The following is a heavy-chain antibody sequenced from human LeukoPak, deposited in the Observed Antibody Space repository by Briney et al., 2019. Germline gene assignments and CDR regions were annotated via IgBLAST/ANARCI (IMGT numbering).Heavy chain of an antibody. CDR1: GYTFTGYY. J-gene: IGHJ6*03. CDR2: INPNSGGT. D-gene: IGHD3-10*01. V-gene: IGHV1-2*02. Sequence: ASVKVSCKASGYTFTGYYLHWVRQAPGQGLEWMGWINPNSGGTNYAQKFQGRVTMTRDTSISTAYMELSRLRSDDTAVYYCARGGFGEFIYYMDVWGKGTTVTISS. CDR3: ARGGFGEFIYYMDV.